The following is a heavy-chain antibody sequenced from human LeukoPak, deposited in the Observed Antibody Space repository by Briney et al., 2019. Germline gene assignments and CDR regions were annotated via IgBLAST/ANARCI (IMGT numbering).Heavy chain of an antibody. D-gene: IGHD6-13*01. Sequence: GGSLRLSCAASGFTFSSYAMHWVRQAPGKGLEWVAVISYDGSNKYYADSVKGRFTISRDNSKSTLYLQMNSLRAEDTAVYYCARDIAAAGIPFDYWGQGTLVTVSS. V-gene: IGHV3-30*04. CDR1: GFTFSSYA. CDR2: ISYDGSNK. CDR3: ARDIAAAGIPFDY. J-gene: IGHJ4*02.